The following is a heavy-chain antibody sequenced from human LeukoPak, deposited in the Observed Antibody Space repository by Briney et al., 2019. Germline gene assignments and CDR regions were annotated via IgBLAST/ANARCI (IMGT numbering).Heavy chain of an antibody. Sequence: ASVKVSCKVSGYTLTELSMHWVRQAPGTRLEWMGGFDPEDGETIYAQKFQGRVTMTEDTSTDTAYMELSSLRSEDTAVYYCATGTPSSSWDYYYYGMDIWGQGTTVTVSS. V-gene: IGHV1-24*01. D-gene: IGHD6-13*01. CDR3: ATGTPSSSWDYYYYGMDI. CDR1: GYTLTELS. CDR2: FDPEDGET. J-gene: IGHJ6*02.